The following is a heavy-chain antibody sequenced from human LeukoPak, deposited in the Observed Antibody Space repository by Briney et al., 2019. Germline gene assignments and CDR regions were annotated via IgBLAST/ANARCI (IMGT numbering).Heavy chain of an antibody. CDR1: AYSNNDGFV. CDR2: IYHSGTT. D-gene: IGHD1-26*01. CDR3: TRLSHVAGAPKVSWFDP. Sequence: SDTLSLTCTVSAYSNNDGFVWGFIRQPPGKGLEWIASIYHSGTTYYNPSLRSRVTMSVDTSNNQFSLKLSSVTAADTAMYFCTRLSHVAGAPKVSWFDPWGQGTLVTVSS. V-gene: IGHV4-38-2*02. J-gene: IGHJ5*02.